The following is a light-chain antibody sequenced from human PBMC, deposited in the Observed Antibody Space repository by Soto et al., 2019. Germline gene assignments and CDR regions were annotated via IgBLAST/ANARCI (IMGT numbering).Light chain of an antibody. J-gene: IGLJ3*02. CDR1: RSNIGNNA. CDR2: KNN. Sequence: QSALTQTPSASGTPGQTVTISCSGSRSNIGNNAVSWYQQFPGTAPKLLIYKNNQRPSGVPDRFSGSKSGTSASLAISGLQSEDEADYYCATWDDSLNARGVFGGGTKVTVL. V-gene: IGLV1-44*01. CDR3: ATWDDSLNARGV.